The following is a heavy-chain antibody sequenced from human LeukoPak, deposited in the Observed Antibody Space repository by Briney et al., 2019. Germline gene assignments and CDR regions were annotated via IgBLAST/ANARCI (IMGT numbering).Heavy chain of an antibody. J-gene: IGHJ4*02. CDR1: GFTISSNG. CDR2: ISWTRHDT. D-gene: IGHD2-15*01. CDR3: ASRDACSGDICYGLGY. Sequence: GGSLRLSCAASGFTISSNGMHWVRQAPGKGLEWVSGISWTRHDTYYADSVKGRFTISGDNSKNTLYLQMNSLRGEDTATYYCASRDACSGDICYGLGYWGQGTLVTVST. V-gene: IGHV3-23*01.